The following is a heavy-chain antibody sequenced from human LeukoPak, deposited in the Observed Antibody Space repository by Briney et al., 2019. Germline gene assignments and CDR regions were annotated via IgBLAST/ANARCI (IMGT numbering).Heavy chain of an antibody. V-gene: IGHV1-18*01. Sequence: ASVKVSCKASGYTFTSYGISWVRQAPGQGLEWMGWISAYNGNTNYAQKLQGRVTMTTDTSTSTAYMELRSLRSDDTAVYYCAREGGEYNWNDGFGDYWGQGTLVTVSS. J-gene: IGHJ4*02. CDR2: ISAYNGNT. CDR3: AREGGEYNWNDGFGDY. CDR1: GYTFTSYG. D-gene: IGHD1-1*01.